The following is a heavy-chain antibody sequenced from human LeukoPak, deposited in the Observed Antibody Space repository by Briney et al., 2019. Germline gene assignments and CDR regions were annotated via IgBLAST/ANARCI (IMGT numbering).Heavy chain of an antibody. D-gene: IGHD6-6*01. CDR2: IIPIFGTA. CDR1: GGTFSSYA. J-gene: IGHJ4*02. V-gene: IGHV1-69*13. CDR3: ATTYSSSSGFDY. Sequence: SVKVSCKASGGTFSSYAISGVRQAPGQGLEWMGGIIPIFGTANYAQKFQGRVTITADESTSTAYMELSSLRSEDTAVYYCATTYSSSSGFDYWGQGTLVTVSS.